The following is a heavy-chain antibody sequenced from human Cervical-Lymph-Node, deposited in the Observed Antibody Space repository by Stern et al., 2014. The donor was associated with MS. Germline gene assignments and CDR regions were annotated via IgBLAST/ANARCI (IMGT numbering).Heavy chain of an antibody. V-gene: IGHV4-61*02. CDR3: ATTRWDLFTWNWFDP. CDR1: GGSISSSGYY. Sequence: VQLVESGPGLVKPSQTLSLTCTVSGGSISSSGYYWSWIRQPADKGLEWIGRIHDSGSTYYNPSLKSRVTISMDTDQHPFPLKLPSVTAADTAVYYCATTRWDLFTWNWFDPWGQGTLVTVSS. D-gene: IGHD1-26*01. CDR2: IHDSGST. J-gene: IGHJ5*02.